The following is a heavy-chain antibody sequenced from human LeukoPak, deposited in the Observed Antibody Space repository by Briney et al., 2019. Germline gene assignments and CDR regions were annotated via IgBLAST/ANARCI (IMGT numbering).Heavy chain of an antibody. CDR3: ARAGGKLQLAFNWFDP. CDR1: GGSISSGSYY. J-gene: IGHJ5*02. Sequence: SQTLSLTCTVSGGSISSGSYYWSWIRQPAGKGLEWIGRIYTSGSTNYNPSLKSRVTISVDTSKNQFSLKLSSVTAADTAVYYCARAGGKLQLAFNWFDPWGQGTLVTVSS. CDR2: IYTSGST. D-gene: IGHD6-6*01. V-gene: IGHV4-61*02.